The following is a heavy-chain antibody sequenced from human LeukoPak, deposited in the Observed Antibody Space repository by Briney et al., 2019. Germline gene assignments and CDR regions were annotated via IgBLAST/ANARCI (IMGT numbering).Heavy chain of an antibody. J-gene: IGHJ4*02. D-gene: IGHD3-22*01. CDR2: IRTKANSYAT. CDR3: TRRSDFDNSGYQY. V-gene: IGHV3-73*01. CDR1: GFTFGGSA. Sequence: GGSLRLSCAASGFTFGGSAMHWVRQASGKGLEWIGRIRTKANSYATAYAASVKGRFTISRDDSKNTAYLQMNSLKTEDTAVYYCTRRSDFDNSGYQYWGQGTLVTVSS.